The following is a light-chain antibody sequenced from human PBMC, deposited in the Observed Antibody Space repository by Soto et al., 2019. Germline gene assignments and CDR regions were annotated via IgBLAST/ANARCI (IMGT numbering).Light chain of an antibody. Sequence: EVVLTQSPATLSVSPGERATLSCRASQSVNINLAWYQQKPGQAPYLPIYTASTRATGVPARFSGSGSGTEFTLTISTLQSEDFTVYYCQQYNNWPITFGQGTRLEIK. CDR2: TAS. CDR1: QSVNIN. V-gene: IGKV3-15*01. J-gene: IGKJ5*01. CDR3: QQYNNWPIT.